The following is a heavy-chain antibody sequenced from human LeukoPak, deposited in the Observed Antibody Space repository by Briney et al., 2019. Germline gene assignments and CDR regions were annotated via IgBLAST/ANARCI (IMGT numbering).Heavy chain of an antibody. Sequence: ASVKVSCKASGCTFTSYGISWVRQAPGQGLEWVGWISAYNGNTNYAQKLQGRVTMTTDTSTSTAYMELRSLRSDDTAVCYCARGVSQRGAFDIWGQGTMVTVSS. CDR1: GCTFTSYG. CDR2: ISAYNGNT. D-gene: IGHD5/OR15-5a*01. J-gene: IGHJ3*02. V-gene: IGHV1-18*01. CDR3: ARGVSQRGAFDI.